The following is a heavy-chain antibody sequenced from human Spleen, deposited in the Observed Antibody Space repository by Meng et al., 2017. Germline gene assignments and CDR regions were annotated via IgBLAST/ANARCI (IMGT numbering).Heavy chain of an antibody. CDR2: ISSSSSYI. Sequence: GESLKISCAASGITFSTYTMSWVRQAPGKGLEWVSSISSSSSYIYDADSVKGRFTISRDNAKNSLYLQMNSLRAEDTAVYYCAGPLYSDISGYHQYFFDSWGQGTLVTVSS. D-gene: IGHD3-22*01. CDR1: GITFSTYT. J-gene: IGHJ4*02. CDR3: AGPLYSDISGYHQYFFDS. V-gene: IGHV3-21*01.